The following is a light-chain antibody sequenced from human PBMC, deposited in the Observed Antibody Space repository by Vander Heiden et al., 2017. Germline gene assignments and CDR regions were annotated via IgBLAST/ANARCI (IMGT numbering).Light chain of an antibody. CDR2: KAS. CDR1: QPINYY. Sequence: DIQMTQSPSTLSASVGDRVAITCRASQPINYYLAWYQQKPGKAPKVLIYKASSLESGFPSRFSGSGSGTEFTLTINSLQPDDFATYYCQQFHSFPVTFGQGTKVEIK. CDR3: QQFHSFPVT. J-gene: IGKJ1*01. V-gene: IGKV1-5*03.